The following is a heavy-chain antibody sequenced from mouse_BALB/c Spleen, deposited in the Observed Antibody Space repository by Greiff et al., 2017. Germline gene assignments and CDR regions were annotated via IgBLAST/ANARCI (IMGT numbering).Heavy chain of an antibody. D-gene: IGHD1-1*01. CDR1: GFSLTSYG. CDR2: IWAGGST. CDR3: AREDADYGSSPWFAY. Sequence: VKLMESGPGLVAPSQSLSITCTVSGFSLTSYGVHWVRQPPGKGLEWLGVIWAGGSTNYNSALMSRLSIIKDNSKSQVFLKMNSLQTDDTAMYYCAREDADYGSSPWFAYWGQGTLVTVSA. V-gene: IGHV2-9*02. J-gene: IGHJ3*01.